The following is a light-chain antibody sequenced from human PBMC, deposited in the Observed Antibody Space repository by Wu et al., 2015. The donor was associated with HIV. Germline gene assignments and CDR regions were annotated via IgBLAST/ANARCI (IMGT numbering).Light chain of an antibody. CDR3: QVYGRSPPYT. CDR2: GTS. Sequence: EIVLTQSPGTLSLSLGERATFSCRASQNVPDTYLAWYQQRVGRPPRLLVYGTSKRDFGVPDRFRGEGSGTDFTLTITAVESDDLAVYYCQVYGRSPPYTFGRGDQAGHQT. CDR1: QNVPDTY. J-gene: IGKJ2*01. V-gene: IGKV3-20*01.